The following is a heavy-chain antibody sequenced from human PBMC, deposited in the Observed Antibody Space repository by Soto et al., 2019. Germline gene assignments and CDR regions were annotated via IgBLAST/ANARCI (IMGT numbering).Heavy chain of an antibody. CDR1: GFTFSNYW. CDR2: IKQDGSEK. J-gene: IGHJ4*02. V-gene: IGHV3-7*01. CDR3: ARGRYCSGGSCYFDY. Sequence: EVQLVESGGGLVQPGGSLRLSCAASGFTFSNYWMSWVRQAPGKGLEWVANIKQDGSEKSYVDSVEGRFTISRDNAKNSLYLQMNSLRAEDTAVYYCARGRYCSGGSCYFDYWGQGTLVTVSS. D-gene: IGHD2-15*01.